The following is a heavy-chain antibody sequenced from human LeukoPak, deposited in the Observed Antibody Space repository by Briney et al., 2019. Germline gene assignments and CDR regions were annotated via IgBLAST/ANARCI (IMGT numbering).Heavy chain of an antibody. D-gene: IGHD6-13*01. J-gene: IGHJ4*02. V-gene: IGHV4-34*01. Sequence: PSETLSLTCAVYGGSFSGYYWSWIRQPPGKGLEWIGEINHSGSTNYNPSLKSRVTISVDTSKNQFSLKLSSVTAADTAVYYCARGVQYSSSWYPFWGQGTLVTVSS. CDR3: ARGVQYSSSWYPF. CDR2: INHSGST. CDR1: GGSFSGYY.